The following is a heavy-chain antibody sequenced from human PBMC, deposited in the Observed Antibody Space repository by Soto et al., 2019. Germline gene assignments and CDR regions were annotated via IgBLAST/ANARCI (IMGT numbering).Heavy chain of an antibody. CDR2: ISSDGNNK. Sequence: QVQLVESGGGVVQPGRSLRLSCAASGFTFTNYAMHWVRQAPGKGLEWVAIISSDGNNKYYADSVKGRFTISRDSSKSSLYLQMNRRSADDAAVYYCARSGLNSVDIWGQGTVVTVSS. J-gene: IGHJ3*02. CDR1: GFTFTNYA. D-gene: IGHD3-10*01. V-gene: IGHV3-30-3*01. CDR3: ARSGLNSVDI.